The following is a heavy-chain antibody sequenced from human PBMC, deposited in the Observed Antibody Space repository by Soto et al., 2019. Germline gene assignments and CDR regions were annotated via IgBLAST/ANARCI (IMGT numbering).Heavy chain of an antibody. V-gene: IGHV4-30-4*01. CDR2: IYYSGST. D-gene: IGHD3-10*01. CDR1: GGSISSGDYY. Sequence: QVQLQESGPGLVKPSQTLSLTCTVSGGSISSGDYYWSWIRQPPGKGLEWIGYIYYSGSTYYNPSLRSRVPISVDTSKNPFSLKLSSVTAADPAVYYCARVAGMVRGGYYFDYWGQGTLVTVSS. J-gene: IGHJ4*02. CDR3: ARVAGMVRGGYYFDY.